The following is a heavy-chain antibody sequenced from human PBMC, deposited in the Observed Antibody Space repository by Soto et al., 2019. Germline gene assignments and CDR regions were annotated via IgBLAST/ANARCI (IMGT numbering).Heavy chain of an antibody. CDR1: GFTVSSNY. V-gene: IGHV3-66*01. D-gene: IGHD3-9*01. Sequence: GGSLRLSCAASGFTVSSNYMSWVRQAPGKGLEWVSVIYSGGSTYYADSVKGRFTISRDNSKNTLYLQMNSLRAEDTAVYYCARDVLYYDILTGYYGDNWFDPWGQGTLVTVSS. CDR2: IYSGGST. J-gene: IGHJ5*02. CDR3: ARDVLYYDILTGYYGDNWFDP.